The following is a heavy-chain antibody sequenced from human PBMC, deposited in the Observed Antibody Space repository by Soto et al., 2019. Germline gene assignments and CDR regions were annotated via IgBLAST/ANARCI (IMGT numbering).Heavy chain of an antibody. CDR1: GFTFSRYA. CDR2: ISSSAGST. CDR3: ARVRWEGDHEFAY. Sequence: ELQLLESGGDVIQPGGSLRLSCAASGFTFSRYAMSWVRQAPGKGLEWVSTISSSAGSTFYADSVKGRFTISRDNSKNTLYLQGDSLRAEDTAVYYCARVRWEGDHEFAYWGQGTLVTVSS. V-gene: IGHV3-23*01. D-gene: IGHD1-26*01. J-gene: IGHJ4*02.